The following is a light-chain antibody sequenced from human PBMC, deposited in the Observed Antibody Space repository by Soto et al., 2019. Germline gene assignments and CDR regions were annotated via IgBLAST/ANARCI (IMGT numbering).Light chain of an antibody. CDR2: DTS. V-gene: IGKV3-15*01. J-gene: IGKJ4*01. CDR1: QMVSSN. CDR3: QQYNNWPRAT. Sequence: ETVMTQSPSTLSVSPGERATLSCRASQMVSSNLAWYQQKPGQPPRLLIYDTSTRATGVPARFSGSRSGTEFNLTISSLQSEDFGVYYCQQYNNWPRATFGGGTKVDIK.